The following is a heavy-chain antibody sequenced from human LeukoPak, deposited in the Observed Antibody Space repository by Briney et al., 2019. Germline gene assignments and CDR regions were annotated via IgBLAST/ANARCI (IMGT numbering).Heavy chain of an antibody. CDR1: GFTFSDYP. D-gene: IGHD6-13*01. V-gene: IGHV3-64D*06. CDR3: VQVGSNYYLH. CDR2: IGKNGDDT. Sequence: GGSLRLSCSVSGFTFSDYPMHGVRQTPGKGLEYVSAIGKNGDDTYYADSVKGRFTISRDNFKNTLYLQMSSLRTEDAAVFYCVQVGSNYYLHWGQRTLVIVSS. J-gene: IGHJ1*01.